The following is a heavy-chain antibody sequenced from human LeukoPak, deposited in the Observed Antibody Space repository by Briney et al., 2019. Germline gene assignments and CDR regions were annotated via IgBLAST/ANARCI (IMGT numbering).Heavy chain of an antibody. J-gene: IGHJ5*02. Sequence: KPSETLSLTCTVSGGSISSSSYYWGLIRQPPGKGLEWIGSIYYSGSTYYNPSLKSRVTISVDTSKNQFSLKLSSVTAAGTAVYYCAAAASWFDPWGQGTLVTVSS. CDR1: GGSISSSSYY. CDR3: AAAASWFDP. D-gene: IGHD2-2*01. V-gene: IGHV4-39*01. CDR2: IYYSGST.